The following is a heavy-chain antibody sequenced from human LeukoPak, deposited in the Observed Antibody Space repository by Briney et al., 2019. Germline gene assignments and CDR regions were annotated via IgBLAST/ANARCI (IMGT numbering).Heavy chain of an antibody. CDR1: GFTFSSYA. D-gene: IGHD3-3*01. CDR2: ISGSGGST. Sequence: CGSLTVSCAASGFTFSSYAMSWVRQAPGKRLERVSAISGSGGSTYYADSVKGRFTISRDNSKNTLYLQMNSLRAEDAAVYYCAKEDFWSGPDLLYLDYWGQGTVDTVSS. J-gene: IGHJ4*02. V-gene: IGHV3-23*01. CDR3: AKEDFWSGPDLLYLDY.